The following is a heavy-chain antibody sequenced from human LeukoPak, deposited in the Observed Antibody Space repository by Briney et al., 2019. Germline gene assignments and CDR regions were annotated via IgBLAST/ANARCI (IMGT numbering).Heavy chain of an antibody. Sequence: SGTLSLTCTVSGGSISSGSYYWSWIRQPAGKGLEWIGRIYTSGSTNYNPSLKSRVTISVDTSKNQFSLKLSSVTAADTAVYYCARDPPSIAARPDGYYYYYYMDVWGKGTTVTVSS. V-gene: IGHV4-61*02. CDR3: ARDPPSIAARPDGYYYYYYMDV. CDR1: GGSISSGSYY. CDR2: IYTSGST. J-gene: IGHJ6*03. D-gene: IGHD6-6*01.